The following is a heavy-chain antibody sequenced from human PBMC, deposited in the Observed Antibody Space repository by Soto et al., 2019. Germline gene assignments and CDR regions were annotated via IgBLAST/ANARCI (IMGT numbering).Heavy chain of an antibody. J-gene: IGHJ5*02. D-gene: IGHD3-10*01. V-gene: IGHV4-59*13. CDR3: ASVGEWPVWFDP. CDR1: GDSISSYY. Sequence: QVQLQESGPGLVKPSETLSLTCTVSGDSISSYYWSWIRQPPGKGLEWVGYISYTGSTIYNPSLESPATISLDTSKTQCSLSLTSVTVADTAVYYCASVGEWPVWFDPWGRGTLVTVSS. CDR2: ISYTGST.